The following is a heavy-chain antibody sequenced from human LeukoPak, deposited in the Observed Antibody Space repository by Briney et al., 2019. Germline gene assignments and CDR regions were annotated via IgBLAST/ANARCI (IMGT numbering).Heavy chain of an antibody. J-gene: IGHJ4*02. CDR2: ISGSGGST. V-gene: IGHV3-23*01. Sequence: GGSLRLSCAASGFTFSSYGMSWVRQAPGKGLEWVSAISGSGGSTYYADSVKGRFTISRDNSKNTLYLQMNSLRAEDTAVYYCAKDHLASWSGGDCYGYWGQGTLVTVSS. CDR1: GFTFSSYG. CDR3: AKDHLASWSGGDCYGY. D-gene: IGHD2-15*01.